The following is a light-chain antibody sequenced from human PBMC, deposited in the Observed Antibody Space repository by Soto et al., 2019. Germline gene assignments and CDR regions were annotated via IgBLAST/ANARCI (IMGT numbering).Light chain of an antibody. CDR1: RSLLNSNGYNY. V-gene: IGKV2-28*01. J-gene: IGKJ4*01. Sequence: DIWMTQSPLALAVTPGEPASISCRSSRSLLNSNGYNYLDWYVQKPGQSPQLLIYLGSSRAPGVPDRFSGSGSGTDFTLKISRVEAEDVGVYYCMQALQTPLTFGGGTMVEIK. CDR3: MQALQTPLT. CDR2: LGS.